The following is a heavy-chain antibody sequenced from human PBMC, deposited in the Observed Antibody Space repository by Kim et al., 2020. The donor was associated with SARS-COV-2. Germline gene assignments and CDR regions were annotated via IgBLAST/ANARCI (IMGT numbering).Heavy chain of an antibody. CDR1: GGSISSGSYY. D-gene: IGHD2-15*01. Sequence: SETLSLTCTVSGGSISSGSYYWSWIRQPAGKGLEWIGRIYTSGSTNYNPSLKSRVTISVDTSKNQFSLKLSAVTAADTAVYYWAGGGSPPDWYFDLWGRGTLVTVSS. V-gene: IGHV4-61*02. J-gene: IGHJ2*01. CDR2: IYTSGST. CDR3: AGGGSPPDWYFDL.